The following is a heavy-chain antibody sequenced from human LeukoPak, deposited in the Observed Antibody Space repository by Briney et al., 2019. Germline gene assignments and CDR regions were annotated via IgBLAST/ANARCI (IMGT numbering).Heavy chain of an antibody. V-gene: IGHV5-51*01. CDR2: IYPGDSDT. CDR3: ARLAGNNWLDP. Sequence: GESLKISCQSSGHSFASYWIGWVRQMLGQGLEWMGIIYPGDSDTKYSPSFEGQVTLSVDKSITTAYLQWTSLKASDTAMYYCARLAGNNWLDPWGQGTLVTVSS. CDR1: GHSFASYW. J-gene: IGHJ5*02.